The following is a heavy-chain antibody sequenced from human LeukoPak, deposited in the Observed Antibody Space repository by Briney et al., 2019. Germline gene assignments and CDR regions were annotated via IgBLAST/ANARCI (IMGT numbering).Heavy chain of an antibody. V-gene: IGHV1-18*04. J-gene: IGHJ4*02. CDR1: GYTFTSYG. D-gene: IGHD3-9*01. CDR3: ARIRRSGHIRCFDWLLFPFDY. CDR2: ISAYNGNT. Sequence: ASVKVSCKASGYTFTSYGISWVRQAPGQGLEWMGWISAYNGNTNYAQKLQGRVTMTTDTSTSTAYMELRSLRSDDTAVYYCARIRRSGHIRCFDWLLFPFDYWGQGTLVTVSS.